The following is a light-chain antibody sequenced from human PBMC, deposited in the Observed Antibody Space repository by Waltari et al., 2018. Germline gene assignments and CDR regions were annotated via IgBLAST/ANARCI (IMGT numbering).Light chain of an antibody. Sequence: DIQMTQSPSTLSASVGDRVTITCRASQSVSSWLAWYQQKPGKAPKLLIYKASSLESGVPSRFSGSGSGTEFTLTISSLQPDDFATYYCQQYNSYPYTFGQGTKLEIK. CDR3: QQYNSYPYT. V-gene: IGKV1-5*03. CDR2: KAS. J-gene: IGKJ2*01. CDR1: QSVSSW.